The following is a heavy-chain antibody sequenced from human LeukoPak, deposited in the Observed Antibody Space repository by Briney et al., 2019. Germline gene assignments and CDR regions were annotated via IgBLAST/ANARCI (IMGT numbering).Heavy chain of an antibody. V-gene: IGHV4-31*03. Sequence: SQTLSLTCTVSGRSISSGGYYWSWIRQHPGKGLEWIGYIYYSGSTYYNPSLKSRVTISVDTSKNQFSLKLSSVTAADTAVYYCARVVGRWRAAFDIWGQGTMVTVSS. CDR1: GRSISSGGYY. J-gene: IGHJ3*02. CDR3: ARVVGRWRAAFDI. CDR2: IYYSGST. D-gene: IGHD4-23*01.